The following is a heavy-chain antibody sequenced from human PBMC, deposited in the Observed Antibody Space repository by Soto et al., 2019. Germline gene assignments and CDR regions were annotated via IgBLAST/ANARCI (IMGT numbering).Heavy chain of an antibody. V-gene: IGHV3-30-3*01. Sequence: HPGGSLRLSCAASGFNFGSYAMHWVRQAPGKGLEWVAVISYHGSNKYYADSVKGRFTISRDNSKNTLYLQMSSLRPEDTATYFCARDGRFIFCSGGYCLFDYWGQGTLVTVSS. J-gene: IGHJ4*02. CDR2: ISYHGSNK. D-gene: IGHD2-15*01. CDR1: GFNFGSYA. CDR3: ARDGRFIFCSGGYCLFDY.